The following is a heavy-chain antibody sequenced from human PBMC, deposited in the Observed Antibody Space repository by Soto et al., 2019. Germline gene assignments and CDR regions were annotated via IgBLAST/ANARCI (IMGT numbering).Heavy chain of an antibody. Sequence: ASVKVSCKASGYTFTGYYMHWVRQAPGQGLEWMGWINPNSGGTNYAQKFQGWVTMTRDTSISTAYMELSRLRSDDTAVYYCARGGDLLRPDYDFWSGYYPKVDYYYYMDVWGKGTTVTVSS. J-gene: IGHJ6*03. CDR1: GYTFTGYY. CDR2: INPNSGGT. D-gene: IGHD3-3*01. V-gene: IGHV1-2*04. CDR3: ARGGDLLRPDYDFWSGYYPKVDYYYYMDV.